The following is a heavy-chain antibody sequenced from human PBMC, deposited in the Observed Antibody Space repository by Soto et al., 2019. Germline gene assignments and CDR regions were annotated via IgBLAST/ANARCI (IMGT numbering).Heavy chain of an antibody. V-gene: IGHV4-59*12. CDR3: ARVPLASGSYSRRLYYFDY. CDR2: IYYSGST. Sequence: SETLSLTCTVSGGSIRSNYWSWIRQPPGKGLEWIGYIYYSGSTNNNPSLKSRVTISVDTSKNQFSLKLSSVTAADTAVYYCARVPLASGSYSRRLYYFDYWGQGTLVTVSS. D-gene: IGHD3-10*01. CDR1: GGSIRSNY. J-gene: IGHJ4*02.